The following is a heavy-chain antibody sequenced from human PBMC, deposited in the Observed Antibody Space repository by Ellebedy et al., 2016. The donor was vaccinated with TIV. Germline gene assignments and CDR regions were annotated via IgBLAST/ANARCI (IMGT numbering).Heavy chain of an antibody. Sequence: GESLKISCKASGYNFATYWLGWVRQMSGKGLEWMGIIYPGDSDTRYSPSFQGQVTISADKSISTAYLQWSSLKASDTAMYYCARVGEVAATPCSYWGQGTLVTVSS. V-gene: IGHV5-51*01. CDR2: IYPGDSDT. CDR1: GYNFATYW. J-gene: IGHJ4*02. CDR3: ARVGEVAATPCSY. D-gene: IGHD2-15*01.